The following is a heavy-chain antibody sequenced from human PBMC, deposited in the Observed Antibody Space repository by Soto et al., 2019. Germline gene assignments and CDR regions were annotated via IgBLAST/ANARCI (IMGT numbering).Heavy chain of an antibody. CDR2: IYYSGRT. CDR3: ARMEYGDYGENYYYYGMDV. Sequence: PSETLSLTCAVSGYSITSTNWWGWIRQPPGRGLEWIGNIYYSGRTYCNPSLKSRVTMSVDTSKNQFSLKLSSMSAVDTAVYYCARMEYGDYGENYYYYGMDVWGQGTTVTVSS. J-gene: IGHJ6*02. D-gene: IGHD4-17*01. CDR1: GYSITSTNW. V-gene: IGHV4-28*01.